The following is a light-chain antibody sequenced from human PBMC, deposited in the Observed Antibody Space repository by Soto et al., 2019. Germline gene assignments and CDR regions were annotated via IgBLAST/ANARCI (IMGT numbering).Light chain of an antibody. CDR1: QGIRND. J-gene: IGKJ1*01. CDR2: AGS. CDR3: LQDYYFPRT. V-gene: IGKV1-6*01. Sequence: AIQMTQSPSSLSASVGDRVTITCRASQGIRNDLGWYQQKPGKAPKLLVSAGSTLQGGVPSRFSGSGSGTDFTLTISSLQPEDFATYYCLQDYYFPRTFGQGTKVEI.